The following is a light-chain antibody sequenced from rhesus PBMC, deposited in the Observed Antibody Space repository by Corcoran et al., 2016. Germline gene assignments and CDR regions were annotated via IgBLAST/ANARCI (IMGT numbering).Light chain of an antibody. CDR3: LLYYSGVQLV. J-gene: IGLJ6*01. CDR2: NTT. V-gene: IGLV7-76*01. CDR1: TGTVTYDNF. Sequence: AVVTQEPSLTVSPGGTVTLTCGSSTGTVTYDNFPHWFQRIPGQAPRVPLYNTTNKHSWIHARFSVSLTGAKASLTLSGAQPEAETDDFCLLYYSGVQLVFGSGTKLTVL.